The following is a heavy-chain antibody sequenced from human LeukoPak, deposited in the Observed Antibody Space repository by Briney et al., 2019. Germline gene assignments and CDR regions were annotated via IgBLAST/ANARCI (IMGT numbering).Heavy chain of an antibody. V-gene: IGHV3-23*01. J-gene: IGHJ4*02. CDR3: AKGLVAFDS. CDR1: GFTFSSNA. CDR2: ISGSGMRT. D-gene: IGHD6-19*01. Sequence: GGSPRLSCAASGFTFSSNAVSWVRQAPGKGLEWVSTISGSGMRTYFADSVKGRFSISRVNSNNTLYLQMNSLRAEDTALYYCAKGLVAFDSWGQGTLVTVSS.